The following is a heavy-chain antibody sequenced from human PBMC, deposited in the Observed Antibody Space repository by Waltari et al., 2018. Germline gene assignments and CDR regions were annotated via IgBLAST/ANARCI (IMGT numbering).Heavy chain of an antibody. CDR1: GGSITSARHP. CDR2: ISYSGTT. Sequence: QLQLQESGPGLVKPSETVSLTCSVSGGSITSARHPWGWIRQPPGQGLEWIGTISYSGTTYNSPSLQSRVTISRDTSKNQLSLKLDSVTASDTAVYYCATYIGASVGTASFDVWGQGTMVTVSS. D-gene: IGHD5-12*01. J-gene: IGHJ3*01. CDR3: ATYIGASVGTASFDV. V-gene: IGHV4-39*01.